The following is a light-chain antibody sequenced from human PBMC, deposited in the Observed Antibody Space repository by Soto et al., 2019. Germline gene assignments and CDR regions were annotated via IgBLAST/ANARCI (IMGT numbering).Light chain of an antibody. Sequence: SYELTQPPSMSVSPGQTARITCYGDPLTRQYVYWYQQKPGQAPLLVIYKDNERPSGIPERFSGSTSGTTGTLTISGVRAEDEADYYCQTADNSGTFLLFAGGTKLTVL. V-gene: IGLV3-25*02. J-gene: IGLJ3*02. CDR1: PLTRQY. CDR2: KDN. CDR3: QTADNSGTFLL.